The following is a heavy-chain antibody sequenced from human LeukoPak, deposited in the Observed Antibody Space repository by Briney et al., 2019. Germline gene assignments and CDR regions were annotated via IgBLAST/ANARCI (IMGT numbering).Heavy chain of an antibody. CDR1: GGSISSGDYY. V-gene: IGHV4-30-4*01. CDR2: IYYSGST. Sequence: SETLSLTCTVSGGSISSGDYYWSWLRQPPGKGLEWIGYIYYSGSTYYNPSLKSRVTISVDTSKNRFSLKLSSVTAADTAVYYCARVYGSGGPYYYYYYGMDVWGQGTTVTVSS. J-gene: IGHJ6*02. D-gene: IGHD3-10*01. CDR3: ARVYGSGGPYYYYYYGMDV.